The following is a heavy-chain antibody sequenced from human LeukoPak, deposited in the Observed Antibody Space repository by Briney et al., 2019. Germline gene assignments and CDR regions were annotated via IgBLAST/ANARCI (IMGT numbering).Heavy chain of an antibody. Sequence: PGGSLRLSCAASGYTFSSYSMNWVRQAPGKGLEWVSSISSSSSYIYYADSVKGRFTISRDNAKNSLYLQMNSLKTEDTAVYYCSTGRPSGWSIGYWGQGTLVTVSS. CDR2: ISSSSSYI. CDR1: GYTFSSYS. V-gene: IGHV3-21*03. D-gene: IGHD6-19*01. J-gene: IGHJ4*02. CDR3: STGRPSGWSIGY.